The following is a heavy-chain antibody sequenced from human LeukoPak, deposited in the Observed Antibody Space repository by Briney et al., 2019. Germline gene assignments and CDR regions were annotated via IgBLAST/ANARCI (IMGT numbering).Heavy chain of an antibody. D-gene: IGHD4-17*01. CDR1: GGSISRSNYY. Sequence: SETLSLTCTVSGGSISRSNYYWGWIRQPPGKGLEWIGSIFYTGSTSYNPSLMSRVTIAVDTSKNQLSLKLTSVSATDTAVYYCTRGPLQGTVTTTRRGEYFQHWGQGTLVTVSS. CDR3: TRGPLQGTVTTTRRGEYFQH. CDR2: IFYTGST. J-gene: IGHJ1*01. V-gene: IGHV4-39*01.